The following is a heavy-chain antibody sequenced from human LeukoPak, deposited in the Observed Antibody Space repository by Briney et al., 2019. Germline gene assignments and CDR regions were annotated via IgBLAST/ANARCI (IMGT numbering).Heavy chain of an antibody. CDR3: ARERRYYYYYYGMDV. J-gene: IGHJ6*02. CDR2: INPSGGST. CDR1: GYTFTSYY. Sequence: ASVKVSCKASGYTFTSYYMHWVRQAPGQGLEWMGIINPSGGSTSYAQKFQGRVTMTRDTSTSTVYMELSSLRSEDTAAYYCARERRYYYYYYGMDVWGQGTTVTVSS. V-gene: IGHV1-46*01.